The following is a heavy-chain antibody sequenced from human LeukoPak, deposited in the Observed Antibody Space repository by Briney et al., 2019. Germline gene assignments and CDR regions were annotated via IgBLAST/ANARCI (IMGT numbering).Heavy chain of an antibody. D-gene: IGHD3-22*01. V-gene: IGHV3-48*03. CDR2: ISSSGSTI. CDR1: GFTFSSYE. CDR3: ARVYDSSPFDY. Sequence: GGSLRLSCAASGFTFSSYEMNWVRQAPGKGPEWVSYISSSGSTICYADSVKGRFTISRDNAKNSLYLQMNSLRAEDTAVYYCARVYDSSPFDYWGQGTLVTVSS. J-gene: IGHJ4*02.